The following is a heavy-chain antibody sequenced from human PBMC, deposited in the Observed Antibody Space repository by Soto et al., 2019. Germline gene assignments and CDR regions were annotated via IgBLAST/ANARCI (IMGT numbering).Heavy chain of an antibody. Sequence: HPGGSLRLSCAASGFTFDDYAMYWVRQVLGKGLEWVSSISWNSGNIDYADSVKGRFTTSRDNAENSLYLQMNSLRPEDTALYYCVRSKGGYSYGTPFDYWGQGTLVTVSS. CDR1: GFTFDDYA. V-gene: IGHV3-9*01. J-gene: IGHJ4*02. CDR2: ISWNSGNI. D-gene: IGHD5-18*01. CDR3: VRSKGGYSYGTPFDY.